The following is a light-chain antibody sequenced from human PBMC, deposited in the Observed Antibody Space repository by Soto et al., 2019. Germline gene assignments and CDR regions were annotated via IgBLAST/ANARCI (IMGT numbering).Light chain of an antibody. CDR2: DAS. V-gene: IGKV3-11*01. Sequence: EIVMTQSPATLSVSPGERATLSCRASQSVTNNLAWYQQKPGQAPRLLIYDASNRATGIPARFSGSGSGTDFILTISSLEPEDLAVYYCQQRSNWLTFGGGTKVDIK. J-gene: IGKJ4*01. CDR3: QQRSNWLT. CDR1: QSVTNN.